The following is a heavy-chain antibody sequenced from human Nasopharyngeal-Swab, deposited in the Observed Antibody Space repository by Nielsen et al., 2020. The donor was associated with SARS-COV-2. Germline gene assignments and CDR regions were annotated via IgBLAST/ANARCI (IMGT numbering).Heavy chain of an antibody. CDR3: ARGDYRETYYFDY. D-gene: IGHD3-16*02. V-gene: IGHV1-69*04. CDR2: IIPILGIT. CDR1: FSNYA. J-gene: IGHJ4*02. Sequence: SVKVSCKASFSNYAISWVRQAPGQGLEWMGRIIPILGITNYAQKFHDRVTITADKSTSTAYMELSGLRSEDTAVYYCARGDYRETYYFDYWGQGTLVTVSP.